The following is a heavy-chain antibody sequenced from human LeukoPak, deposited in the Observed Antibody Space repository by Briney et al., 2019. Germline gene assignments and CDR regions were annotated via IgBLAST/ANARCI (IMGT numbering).Heavy chain of an antibody. J-gene: IGHJ4*02. D-gene: IGHD6-19*01. V-gene: IGHV3-23*01. CDR3: AKDQTGYSSGWPYYFDY. CDR2: TSGGGGST. Sequence: GGFLRLSCAASGFTFSNYAMSWVRQAPGKGLEWVSATSGGGGSTYYADSVKGRFTISRDNSKNTLYLQMTSLRAEDTAVYYCAKDQTGYSSGWPYYFDYWGQGTLVTVSS. CDR1: GFTFSNYA.